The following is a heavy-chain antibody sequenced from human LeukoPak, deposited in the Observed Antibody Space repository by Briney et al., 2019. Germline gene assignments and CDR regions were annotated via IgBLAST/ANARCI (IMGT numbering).Heavy chain of an antibody. CDR1: GGSISSGGYY. V-gene: IGHV4-30-2*01. CDR2: IYHSGST. Sequence: MTSETLSLTCTVSGGSISSGGYYWNWIRQPPGKGLEWIGYIYHSGSTYYNPSLKSRVTISVDRSKNQFSLKLSSVTAADTAVYYCARCRGHIAVAGTRAFDIWGQGTMVTVSS. D-gene: IGHD6-19*01. CDR3: ARCRGHIAVAGTRAFDI. J-gene: IGHJ3*02.